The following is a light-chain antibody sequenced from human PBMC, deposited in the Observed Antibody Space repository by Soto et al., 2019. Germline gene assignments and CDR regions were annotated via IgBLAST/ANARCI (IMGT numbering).Light chain of an antibody. CDR3: SSYTSSSTPRVV. CDR2: DVS. V-gene: IGLV2-14*01. CDR1: SSDVGGYNY. Sequence: QSVLTQPASVSGSPGRSITISCTGTSSDVGGYNYVSWYQQHPGKAPKPMIYDVSNRPSGVSNRFSGSKSGNTASLTISGLQAEDEADYYCSSYTSSSTPRVVFGGGTKLTVL. J-gene: IGLJ2*01.